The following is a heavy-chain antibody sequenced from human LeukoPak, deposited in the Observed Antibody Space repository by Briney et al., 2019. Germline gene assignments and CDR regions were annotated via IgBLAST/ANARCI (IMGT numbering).Heavy chain of an antibody. CDR3: AKHRYSSSWFTDV. Sequence: AGGSLRPSCAASGFTFSSYAMSWVRQAPGKGLEWVSAISGSGGSTYYADSVKGRFTISRDNSKNTLYLQMNSLRAEDTAVYYCAKHRYSSSWFTDVWGQGTLVTVSS. J-gene: IGHJ4*02. CDR2: ISGSGGST. CDR1: GFTFSSYA. D-gene: IGHD6-13*01. V-gene: IGHV3-23*01.